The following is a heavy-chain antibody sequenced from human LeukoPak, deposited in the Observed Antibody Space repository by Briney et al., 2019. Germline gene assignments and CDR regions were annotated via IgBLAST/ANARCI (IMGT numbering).Heavy chain of an antibody. CDR2: ISSSSSYI. V-gene: IGHV3-21*01. D-gene: IGHD3-22*01. CDR1: GFTFSSYS. J-gene: IGHJ4*02. CDR3: ARKYYYDSSGYYYPLDY. Sequence: GGSLRLSCAASGFTFSSYSMNWVRQAPGKGLEWVSSISSSSSYIYYADSVKGRFTISRDNAKNSLYLQMNSLRAEDTAVYYCARKYYYDSSGYYYPLDYWGQGTLVTVSS.